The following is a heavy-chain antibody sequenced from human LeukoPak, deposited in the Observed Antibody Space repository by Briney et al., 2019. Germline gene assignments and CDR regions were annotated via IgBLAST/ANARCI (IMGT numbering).Heavy chain of an antibody. J-gene: IGHJ3*02. Sequence: PSETLSLTCTVSGGSISSGGYYWSWIRQHPGKGLEWIGYIYYSGSTYYNLSLKSRVTISVDTSKNQFSLKLSSVTAADTAVYYCARVSRESSVRRIAFDIWGQGTMVTVSS. D-gene: IGHD2-15*01. V-gene: IGHV4-31*03. CDR3: ARVSRESSVRRIAFDI. CDR1: GGSISSGGYY. CDR2: IYYSGST.